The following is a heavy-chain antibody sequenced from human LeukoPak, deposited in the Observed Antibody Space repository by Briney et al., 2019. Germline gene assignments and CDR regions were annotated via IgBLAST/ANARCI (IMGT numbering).Heavy chain of an antibody. CDR3: ASYYYDSSGYSAFDY. CDR2: IYYSGST. CDR1: GGSISSYY. Sequence: SETLSLTCTVSGGSISSYYWSWIRQPPGQGLEWIGYIYYSGSTNYNPSLKSRVTISVDTSKTQFSLKLSSVAAADTAVYYCASYYYDSSGYSAFDYWGQGTLVTVSS. J-gene: IGHJ4*02. D-gene: IGHD3-22*01. V-gene: IGHV4-59*01.